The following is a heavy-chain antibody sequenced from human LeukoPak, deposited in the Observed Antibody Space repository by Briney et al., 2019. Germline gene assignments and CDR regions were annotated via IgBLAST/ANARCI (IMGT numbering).Heavy chain of an antibody. Sequence: GESLKISCKGSGYNFTTYWIGWVRPMPGKGLEWMGIIYPGDSDTKYSPSFQDQVTISADKSINTAYLHWRSLNASDSAMYYCARLSMIDTFDIWGLGTVVTVSS. D-gene: IGHD3-22*01. J-gene: IGHJ3*02. CDR3: ARLSMIDTFDI. CDR1: GYNFTTYW. CDR2: IYPGDSDT. V-gene: IGHV5-51*01.